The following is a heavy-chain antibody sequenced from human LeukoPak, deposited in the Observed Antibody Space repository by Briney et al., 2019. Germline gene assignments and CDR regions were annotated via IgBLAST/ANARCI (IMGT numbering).Heavy chain of an antibody. J-gene: IGHJ4*02. V-gene: IGHV4-4*07. Sequence: SETLSLTCTVSGASVSTYYWSWIRQPAGKGLEWIGRIYSSGNTIYNPSLRSRVTISVDTSKNQFSLKLSSVTAADTAVYYCASRNRDGYNYDYWGQGTLVTVSS. CDR1: GASVSTYY. D-gene: IGHD5-24*01. CDR2: IYSSGNT. CDR3: ASRNRDGYNYDY.